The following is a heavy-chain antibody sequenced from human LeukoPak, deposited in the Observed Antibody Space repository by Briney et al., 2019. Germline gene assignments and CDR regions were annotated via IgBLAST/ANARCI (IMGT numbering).Heavy chain of an antibody. V-gene: IGHV3-7*01. CDR1: RSTLRSNA. D-gene: IGHD2-21*01. CDR3: VSNTSSAESRPAYWAFDL. J-gene: IGHJ3*01. Sequence: GGSLRLSCTASRSTLRSNAMTWVRQAPGKGLEWVANIRPDGTIKHYLDSVNGRFTISRDNAKNSLYLQMGSLRGENTAVYYCVSNTSSAESRPAYWAFDLWGQGTMVTVSS. CDR2: IRPDGTIK.